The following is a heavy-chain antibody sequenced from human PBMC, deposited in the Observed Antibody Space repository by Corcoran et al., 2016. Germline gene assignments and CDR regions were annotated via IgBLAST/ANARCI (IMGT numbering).Heavy chain of an antibody. Sequence: QVQLVESGGGVVQPGKSLRLSCVASGFIFSSYGMHWVRQAPGKGLEWVAVISYDGSAKYYADSVKGGFPISRDNSKTTLYLQMNSLSTEDTVLYYCARRPGIMTMVIDYWGQGTLVTVSS. CDR2: ISYDGSAK. D-gene: IGHD4-17*01. CDR1: GFIFSSYG. J-gene: IGHJ4*02. V-gene: IGHV3-30*03. CDR3: ARRPGIMTMVIDY.